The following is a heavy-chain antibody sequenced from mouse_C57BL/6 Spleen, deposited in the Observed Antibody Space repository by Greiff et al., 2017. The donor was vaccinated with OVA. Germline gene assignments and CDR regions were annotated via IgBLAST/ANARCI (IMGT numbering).Heavy chain of an antibody. Sequence: DVKLVESGPELVKPGASVKIPCKASGYTFTDYNMDWVKQSHGKSLEWIGDINPNNGGTIYNQKFKGKATLTVDKSSSTAYMELRSLTSEDTAVYYCARLSIYDYYAMDYWGQGTSVTVSS. CDR3: ARLSIYDYYAMDY. V-gene: IGHV1-18*01. CDR2: INPNNGGT. D-gene: IGHD2-3*01. CDR1: GYTFTDYN. J-gene: IGHJ4*01.